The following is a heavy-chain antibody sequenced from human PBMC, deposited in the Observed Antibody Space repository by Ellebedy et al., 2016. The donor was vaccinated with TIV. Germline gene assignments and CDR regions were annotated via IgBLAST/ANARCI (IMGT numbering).Heavy chain of an antibody. CDR3: ARELGGSGGSDFDY. V-gene: IGHV3-30*03. CDR2: VSSDGNIK. Sequence: GESLKISCAASGFSFSTYVMHWVRQAPGKGLEWLALVSSDGNIKHYADSVKGRFTISRDNSQNTLYLEMNSLRADDTALYYCARELGGSGGSDFDYWGQGTLVTVSS. D-gene: IGHD2-15*01. J-gene: IGHJ4*02. CDR1: GFSFSTYV.